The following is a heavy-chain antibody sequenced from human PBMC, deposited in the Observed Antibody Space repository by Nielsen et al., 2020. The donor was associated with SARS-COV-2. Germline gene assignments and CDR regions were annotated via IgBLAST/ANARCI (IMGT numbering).Heavy chain of an antibody. V-gene: IGHV1-69*06. J-gene: IGHJ6*02. CDR3: AKRSTRKSTVTTNYYYGMDV. CDR2: IIPIFGTA. D-gene: IGHD4-17*01. Sequence: WVRQAPGQGLEWMGGIIPIFGTANYAQKFQGRVTITADKSTSTAYMELSSLRSEDTAVYYCAKRSTRKSTVTTNYYYGMDVWGQGTTVTVSS.